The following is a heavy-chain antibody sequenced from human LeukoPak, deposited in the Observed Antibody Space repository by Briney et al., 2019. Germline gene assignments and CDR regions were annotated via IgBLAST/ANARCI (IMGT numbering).Heavy chain of an antibody. V-gene: IGHV3-21*01. CDR3: ARDRIAGGAFDI. J-gene: IGHJ3*02. D-gene: IGHD1-26*01. CDR1: GFTFSSYS. Sequence: GGSLRLSRAASGFTFSSYSMNWVRQAPGKGLEWVSSISSSSSYIYYADSVKGRFTISRDNAKNSLYLQMNSLRAEDTAVYYCARDRIAGGAFDIWGQGTMVTVSS. CDR2: ISSSSSYI.